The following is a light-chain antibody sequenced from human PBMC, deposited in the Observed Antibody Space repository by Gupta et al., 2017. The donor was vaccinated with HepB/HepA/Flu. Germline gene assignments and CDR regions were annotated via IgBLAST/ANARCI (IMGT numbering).Light chain of an antibody. CDR1: QSIFYSSTNQSY. V-gene: IGKV4-1*01. CDR3: QQYYFYPHN. J-gene: IGKJ2*01. Sequence: DIVMTQSPDSLTVSLGQRATINCKSSQSIFYSSTNQSYLAWFQQKSGQPPKLLIYWASTRNSGVPDRLSGSGSGTDFTLTISSLKAEDVAVYSCQQYYFYPHNFGQGTKLEIK. CDR2: WAS.